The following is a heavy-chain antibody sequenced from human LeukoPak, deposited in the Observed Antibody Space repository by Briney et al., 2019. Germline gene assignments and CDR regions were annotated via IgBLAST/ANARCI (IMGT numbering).Heavy chain of an antibody. Sequence: PSETLSLTCGIYGESFIDYHLSWIRQPPGKGLEWIGEISHDEGTNYSPSLKSRVTISVDTSKYQFSMKLTSVTAADTAVYYCARGPDYAKAGYWGPGTLVTVSS. CDR2: ISHDEGT. CDR1: GESFIDYH. J-gene: IGHJ4*02. CDR3: ARGPDYAKAGY. V-gene: IGHV4-34*01. D-gene: IGHD4-17*01.